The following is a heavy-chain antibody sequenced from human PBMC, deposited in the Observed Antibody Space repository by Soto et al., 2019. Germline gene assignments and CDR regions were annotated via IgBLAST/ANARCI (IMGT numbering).Heavy chain of an antibody. CDR3: AKCPRLRFLEWLSHPRGMDV. CDR2: ISGSGGST. D-gene: IGHD3-3*01. J-gene: IGHJ6*02. Sequence: LRLSCAASGFTFSSYAMSWVRQAPGKGLEWVSAISGSGGSTYYADSVKGRFTISRDNSKNTLYLQMNSLRAEDTAVYYFAKCPRLRFLEWLSHPRGMDVWGQGTTVTVSS. V-gene: IGHV3-23*01. CDR1: GFTFSSYA.